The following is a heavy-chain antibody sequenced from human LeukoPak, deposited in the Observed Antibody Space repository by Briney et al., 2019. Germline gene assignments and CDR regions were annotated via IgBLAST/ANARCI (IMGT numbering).Heavy chain of an antibody. D-gene: IGHD3-3*01. CDR3: TREVWIFGVVNDYFDY. CDR1: GFTFGDYA. Sequence: GGSLRLSCTASGFTFGDYAMSWVRQAPGKGLEWVGFIRSKAYGGTTEYAASVKSRFTISRDDSKSIAYLQMNSLKTEDTAVYYCTREVWIFGVVNDYFDYWGQGTLVTVSS. CDR2: IRSKAYGGTT. J-gene: IGHJ4*02. V-gene: IGHV3-49*04.